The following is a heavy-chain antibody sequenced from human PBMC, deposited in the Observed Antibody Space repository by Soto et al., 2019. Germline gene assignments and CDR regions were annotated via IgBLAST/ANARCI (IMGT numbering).Heavy chain of an antibody. Sequence: GGSLRLSCAASGFTFSSYAMHWVRQAPGKGLEWVAVISYDGSNKYYADSVKGRFTISRDNSKNTLYLQMNSLRAEDTAVYYCARVGPSGPLDYWGQGTLVTVSS. CDR1: GFTFSSYA. J-gene: IGHJ4*02. V-gene: IGHV3-30-3*01. CDR2: ISYDGSNK. D-gene: IGHD5-12*01. CDR3: ARVGPSGPLDY.